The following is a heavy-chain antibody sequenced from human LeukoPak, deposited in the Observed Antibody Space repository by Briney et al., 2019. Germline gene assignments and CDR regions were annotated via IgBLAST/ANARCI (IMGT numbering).Heavy chain of an antibody. V-gene: IGHV4-39*01. CDR1: GGSISSYY. Sequence: PSETLSLTCTVSGGSISSYYWGWIRQPPGKGLEWIVSIYYSGTTHYNPSLKSRVTFSVDTSKNQFSLKLSSVTAADTAVYYCARPLYCFNGVCFNWFDPWGQGTLVTVSS. CDR2: IYYSGTT. D-gene: IGHD2-8*01. CDR3: ARPLYCFNGVCFNWFDP. J-gene: IGHJ5*02.